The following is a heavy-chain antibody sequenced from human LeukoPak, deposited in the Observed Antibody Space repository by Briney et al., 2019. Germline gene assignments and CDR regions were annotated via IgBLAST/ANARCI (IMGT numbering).Heavy chain of an antibody. CDR3: AAELYSGSYGRCCSFAG. V-gene: IGHV1-58*02. Sequence: GTSVKVSCKTSGFTFSNSAMQWVRQARGQRLEWIGWIIVGSGKTHYAQNIQERVTITRDMYTNTAYMELSSLRSEDTAVYYCAAELYSGSYGRCCSFAGWGQGTQVSVSS. D-gene: IGHD1-26*01. CDR1: GFTFSNSA. CDR2: IIVGSGKT. J-gene: IGHJ4*02.